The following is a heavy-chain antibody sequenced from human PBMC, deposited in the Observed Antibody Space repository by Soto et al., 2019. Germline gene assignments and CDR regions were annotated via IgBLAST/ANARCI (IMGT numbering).Heavy chain of an antibody. CDR1: GYTFTSYD. Sequence: ASVKVSCKASGYTFTSYDIYWVRQATGQGLEWMGWMNPNTGNSGYAQKFQGRVTVTSDTSINTVYMGLSSLRSEDTAVYYCARRAETNGWNGFGADKYYFDFWGQGTLVTVSS. J-gene: IGHJ4*02. CDR3: ARRAETNGWNGFGADKYYFDF. CDR2: MNPNTGNS. D-gene: IGHD1-1*01. V-gene: IGHV1-8*01.